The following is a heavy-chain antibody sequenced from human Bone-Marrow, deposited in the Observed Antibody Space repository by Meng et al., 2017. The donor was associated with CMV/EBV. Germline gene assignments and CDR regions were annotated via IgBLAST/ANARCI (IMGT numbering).Heavy chain of an antibody. V-gene: IGHV4-34*01. CDR2: INHSGST. CDR3: ARGRGLFWSGYFIFDY. J-gene: IGHJ4*02. Sequence: SETLSLTCAVYGGSFSGYYWSWIRQPPGKGLEWIGEINHSGSTNYNPSLKSRVTISVDTSKNQFSLKLSSVTAADTAVYHCARGRGLFWSGYFIFDYWGQGTLVTVSS. D-gene: IGHD3-3*01. CDR1: GGSFSGYY.